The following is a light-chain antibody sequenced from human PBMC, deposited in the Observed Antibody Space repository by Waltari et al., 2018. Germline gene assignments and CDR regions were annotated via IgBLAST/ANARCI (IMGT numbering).Light chain of an antibody. Sequence: QSALTQPPSVSGSPGPSVTISCTGTSSDVGSYNRVSWYQPPPGTAPKLMIYEVSNRPSGVPDRFSGSKSGNTASLTISGLQAEDEADYYCSLYTSSSTWVFGGGTKLTVL. CDR2: EVS. CDR3: SLYTSSSTWV. V-gene: IGLV2-18*01. CDR1: SSDVGSYNR. J-gene: IGLJ3*02.